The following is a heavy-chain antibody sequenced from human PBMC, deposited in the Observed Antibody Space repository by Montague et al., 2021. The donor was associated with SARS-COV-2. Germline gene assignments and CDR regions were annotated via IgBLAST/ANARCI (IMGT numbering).Heavy chain of an antibody. CDR2: IDWDDDK. Sequence: VKPTQTLTLTCTFSGFSLSTSGMCVSWIRQPPGKALEWLALIDWDDDKYYSTSLKTRLTISKDTSKNQVVLTMTNMDPEDTATYYCARMDILTGYYAYGMDVWGQGTTVTVSS. CDR1: GFSLSTSGMC. CDR3: ARMDILTGYYAYGMDV. V-gene: IGHV2-70*01. J-gene: IGHJ6*02. D-gene: IGHD3-9*01.